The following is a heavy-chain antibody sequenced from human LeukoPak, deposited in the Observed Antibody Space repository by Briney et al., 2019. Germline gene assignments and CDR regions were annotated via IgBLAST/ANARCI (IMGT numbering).Heavy chain of an antibody. J-gene: IGHJ4*02. D-gene: IGHD6-19*01. CDR2: ISYDGSNK. CDR3: ARSPQSGSGWYDYFDY. CDR1: GFTFSSYA. Sequence: GGSLRLSCAASGFTFSSYAMHWVRQAPGKGLEWVAVISYDGSNKYYADSVKGRFTISRDNSKNTLYLQMNSLRAEDTAVYYCARSPQSGSGWYDYFDYWGQGTLVTVSS. V-gene: IGHV3-30*04.